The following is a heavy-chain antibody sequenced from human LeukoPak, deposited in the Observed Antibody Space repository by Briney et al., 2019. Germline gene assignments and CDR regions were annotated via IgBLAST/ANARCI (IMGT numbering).Heavy chain of an antibody. CDR3: ARRLMYYYDSSGYDVAFDI. D-gene: IGHD3-22*01. CDR2: IYPDDSDT. V-gene: IGHV5-51*01. Sequence: GEALHISCQGSGYDFTSYWIAWVRPLPGKGLEWMGIIYPDDSDTTYSPSSQGQVTISADKSISTAYLQWSSLKASDTAMYYCARRLMYYYDSSGYDVAFDIWGQGTMVTVSS. J-gene: IGHJ3*02. CDR1: GYDFTSYW.